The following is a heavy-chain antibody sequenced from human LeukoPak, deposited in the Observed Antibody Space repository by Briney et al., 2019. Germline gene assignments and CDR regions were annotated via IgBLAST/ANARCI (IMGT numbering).Heavy chain of an antibody. D-gene: IGHD5-18*01. Sequence: GESLQISCKGSGYSFGSSWIAWGRQLPGKGLEWMGIIYPGDSDTRYSPSFQGQVTISADKSIGTAYLQWSSLKTSDTAIYYCARRQTYSYGLDYWGQGTLVTVSS. CDR2: IYPGDSDT. V-gene: IGHV5-51*01. CDR1: GYSFGSSW. J-gene: IGHJ4*02. CDR3: ARRQTYSYGLDY.